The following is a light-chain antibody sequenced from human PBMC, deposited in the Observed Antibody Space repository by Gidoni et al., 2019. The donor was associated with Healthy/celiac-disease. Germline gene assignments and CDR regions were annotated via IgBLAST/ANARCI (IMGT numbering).Light chain of an antibody. Sequence: QSVLPQPPSVSGDAGQRVTISCTGSSSTIGAGYDVHWYQQLPGPAPKLLIYGNSNRPSGVPDRFSGSKSGTSASLAITGLQAEDEADYYCQSYDSSLSGWVFGGGTKLTVL. V-gene: IGLV1-40*01. J-gene: IGLJ3*02. CDR1: SSTIGAGYD. CDR2: GNS. CDR3: QSYDSSLSGWV.